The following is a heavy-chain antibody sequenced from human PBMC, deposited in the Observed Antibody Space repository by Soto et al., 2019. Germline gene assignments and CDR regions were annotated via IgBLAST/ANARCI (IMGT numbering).Heavy chain of an antibody. D-gene: IGHD3-3*01. CDR3: AKSGREWLRSPDY. CDR2: LSYDESNT. Sequence: QVQLVESGGGVVQPGRSLRLSCAASGFVFSDFGMHWVRQAPGKGLEWVAALSYDESNTYYADSMKGRFTISRDISKNTLYLQINSLRAEDTAVYYCAKSGREWLRSPDYWGQGTLVTVSS. CDR1: GFVFSDFG. J-gene: IGHJ4*02. V-gene: IGHV3-30*18.